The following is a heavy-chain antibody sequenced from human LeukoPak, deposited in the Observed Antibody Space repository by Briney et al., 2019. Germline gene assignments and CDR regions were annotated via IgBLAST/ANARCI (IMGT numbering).Heavy chain of an antibody. V-gene: IGHV1-2*02. CDR3: AVGYCSSTSCLGAFDI. D-gene: IGHD2-2*01. CDR1: GYTFTGYY. Sequence: ASVKVSCKASGYTFTGYYMHWVRQAPGQGLEWMGWINPNSGGTNYAQKFQGRVTMTRDTSISTAYMELSRLRSDDTAVYYCAVGYCSSTSCLGAFDIWGQGTMVTVSS. CDR2: INPNSGGT. J-gene: IGHJ3*02.